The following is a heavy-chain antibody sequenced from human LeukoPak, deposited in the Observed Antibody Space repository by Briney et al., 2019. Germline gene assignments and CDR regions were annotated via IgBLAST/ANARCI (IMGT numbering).Heavy chain of an antibody. V-gene: IGHV3-23*01. CDR2: ISSVGTST. CDR1: GFTFGAFA. J-gene: IGHJ4*02. D-gene: IGHD5-18*01. Sequence: GGSLTLSCAASGFTFGAFAMSWVRQAPGKGLEWVSAISSVGTSTYYADPVKGRFTISRDTSKNTLYLQMNSLRAEDTAVYYCARQRGYSYGLDYWGQGTLVTVSS. CDR3: ARQRGYSYGLDY.